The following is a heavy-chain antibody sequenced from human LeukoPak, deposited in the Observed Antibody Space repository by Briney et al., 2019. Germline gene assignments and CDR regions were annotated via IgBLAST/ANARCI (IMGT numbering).Heavy chain of an antibody. J-gene: IGHJ6*03. CDR1: GFTFDDYA. CDR2: ISWDGGST. V-gene: IGHV3-43D*03. Sequence: PGGSLRLSCAASGFTFDDYAMHWVRQAPGKGLEWVSLISWDGGSTYYADSVKGRFTTSRDSSKNSLYLQMNSLRAEDTALYYCAKAHPHSRDYMDVWGKGTTVTVSS. CDR3: AKAHPHSRDYMDV.